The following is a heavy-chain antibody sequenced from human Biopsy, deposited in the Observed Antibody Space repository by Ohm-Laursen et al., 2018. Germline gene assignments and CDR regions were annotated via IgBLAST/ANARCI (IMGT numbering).Heavy chain of an antibody. CDR3: ARATNSTGWPYYYFYGMDV. V-gene: IGHV4-59*01. J-gene: IGHJ6*02. CDR1: GGSISSDY. CDR2: IYYSGST. Sequence: SQTLSLTCTVPGGSISSDYWSWIRQTPGKGLEWIGYIYYSGSTNYNPSLKSRVTISVDTSKNQFSLRLNSMTAADTAVYYCARATNSTGWPYYYFYGMDVWGQETTVTVSS. D-gene: IGHD2/OR15-2a*01.